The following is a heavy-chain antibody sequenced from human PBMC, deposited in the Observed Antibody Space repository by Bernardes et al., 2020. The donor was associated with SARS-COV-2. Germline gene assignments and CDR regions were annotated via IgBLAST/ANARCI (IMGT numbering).Heavy chain of an antibody. V-gene: IGHV1-18*04. D-gene: IGHD5-12*01. CDR2: ISGYNGHT. J-gene: IGHJ3*02. Sequence: ASVKVSCKASGYTFSAYAIGWVRQAPGQGREWMGWISGYNGHTNYEQKFRGRASMTTDTATNTAYLELRSLRSDDTAMYFCARTSMRYSGNEHDAFDMWGQGTMVTVSS. CDR3: ARTSMRYSGNEHDAFDM. CDR1: GYTFSAYA.